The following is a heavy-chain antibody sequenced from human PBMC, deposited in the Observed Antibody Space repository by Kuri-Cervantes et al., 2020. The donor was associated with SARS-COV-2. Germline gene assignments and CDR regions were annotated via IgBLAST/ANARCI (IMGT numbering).Heavy chain of an antibody. CDR2: IIPIFGTA. CDR3: ARIPTLAYCGGDCYPDY. D-gene: IGHD2-21*02. Sequence: SVKVSCKASGGTFSSYAISWVRQAPGQGLEWMGGIIPIFGTATYAQKFQGRVTITAGESTSTAYKELSSLRSEDTAVYYCARIPTLAYCGGDCYPDYWGQGTLVTVSS. CDR1: GGTFSSYA. J-gene: IGHJ4*02. V-gene: IGHV1-69*13.